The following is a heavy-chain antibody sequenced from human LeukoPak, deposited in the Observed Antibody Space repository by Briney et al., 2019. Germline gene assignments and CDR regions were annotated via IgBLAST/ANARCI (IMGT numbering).Heavy chain of an antibody. CDR3: ARRPREVTTSIDIDG. J-gene: IGHJ4*02. D-gene: IGHD2-21*02. CDR1: GGSISSRDYH. Sequence: SETLSLTCAVSGGSISSRDYHWGWIRQPPGEGLEWIGSMYYSGSTYYNPSLKSRVTISADTSTNQLSLKLTSVTAADTAVYYCARRPREVTTSIDIDGWGQGILVTVSS. V-gene: IGHV4-39*01. CDR2: MYYSGST.